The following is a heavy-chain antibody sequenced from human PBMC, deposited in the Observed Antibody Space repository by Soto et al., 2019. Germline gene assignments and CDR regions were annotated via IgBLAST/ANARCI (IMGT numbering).Heavy chain of an antibody. CDR1: GGSFSGYY. V-gene: IGHV4-34*01. D-gene: IGHD2-2*01. CDR2: INHSGST. CDR3: ARVGGYCSSTSCYPASDDY. J-gene: IGHJ4*02. Sequence: PSETLSLTCAVYGGSFSGYYWSWIRQPPGKGLEWIGEINHSGSTNYNPSLKSRVTISVDTSKNQFSLKLSSVTAADTAVYYCARVGGYCSSTSCYPASDDYWGQGTLVTVSS.